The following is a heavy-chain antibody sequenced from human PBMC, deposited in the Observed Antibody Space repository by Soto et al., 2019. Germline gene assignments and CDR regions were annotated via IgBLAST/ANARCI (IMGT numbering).Heavy chain of an antibody. CDR1: GYTFTAYY. V-gene: IGHV1-2*04. CDR2: INPNTGGT. J-gene: IGHJ6*02. CDR3: TKSLNHYGMDV. Sequence: ASVKVSCKASGYTFTAYYVHWVRQAPGQGLEWMGWINPNTGGTKYAQKFRGWVTMTRDTSISTAYMELSRLRSDDTAMYYCTKSLNHYGMDVWGQGTTVTFSS. D-gene: IGHD3-10*01.